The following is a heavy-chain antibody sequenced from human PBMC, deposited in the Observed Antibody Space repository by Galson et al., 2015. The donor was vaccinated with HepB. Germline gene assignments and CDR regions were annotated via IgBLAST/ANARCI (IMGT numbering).Heavy chain of an antibody. J-gene: IGHJ5*02. CDR1: GDSVSSNSAA. Sequence: CAISGDSVSSNSAAWNWIRQSPSRGLEWLGRTYYRSKWYNDYAVSVKSRIIINPDTSKNQFSLQGNSVTPEDTAVYYCAREGITMVRGVIVASRWLDPWGQGTLVTVSS. CDR3: AREGITMVRGVIVASRWLDP. D-gene: IGHD3-10*01. V-gene: IGHV6-1*01. CDR2: TYYRSKWYN.